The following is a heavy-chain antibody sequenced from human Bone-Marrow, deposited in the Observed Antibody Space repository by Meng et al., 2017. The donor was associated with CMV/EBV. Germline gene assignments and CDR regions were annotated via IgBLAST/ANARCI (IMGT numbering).Heavy chain of an antibody. CDR1: GYSISGGYY. Sequence: SETLSLTCTVSGYSISGGYYWAWIRQPPGKGLEWIASIDYSGNTYYNPSLKSRVTISVDTSKNQFSLKLSSVTAADTAVYYCARDGTGTTYWDYGMDVWGQGTTVTVSS. D-gene: IGHD1-7*01. CDR3: ARDGTGTTYWDYGMDV. CDR2: IDYSGNT. V-gene: IGHV4-38-2*02. J-gene: IGHJ6*02.